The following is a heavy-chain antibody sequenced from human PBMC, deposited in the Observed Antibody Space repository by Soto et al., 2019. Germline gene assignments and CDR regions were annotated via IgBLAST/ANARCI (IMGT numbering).Heavy chain of an antibody. Sequence: PSETLSLTCTVSGGSISSYYWSWIRQPPGKGLEWIGYIYYSGSTNYNPSLKSRVTISVDTSKNQFSLKLSSVTAADTAVYYCAREGDSSGYYYYYVMDVWGQGTTVPVSS. CDR2: IYYSGST. D-gene: IGHD3-22*01. V-gene: IGHV4-59*01. CDR3: AREGDSSGYYYYYVMDV. J-gene: IGHJ6*02. CDR1: GGSISSYY.